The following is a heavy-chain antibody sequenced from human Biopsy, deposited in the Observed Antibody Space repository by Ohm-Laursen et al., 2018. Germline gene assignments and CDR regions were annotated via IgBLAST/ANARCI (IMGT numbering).Heavy chain of an antibody. CDR3: GRAVRNQLLTDP. CDR1: GYTFTSFD. Sequence: SVKGSCNSPGYTFTSFDITRVGQGPGQRPEWKGLVNPVSGNSNFGQKFRGRVTVTSDTSISTAYMELSGLTSDDTATYYCGRAVRNQLLTDPWGQGTLVTVTS. V-gene: IGHV1-8*01. D-gene: IGHD1-7*01. CDR2: VNPVSGNS. J-gene: IGHJ5*02.